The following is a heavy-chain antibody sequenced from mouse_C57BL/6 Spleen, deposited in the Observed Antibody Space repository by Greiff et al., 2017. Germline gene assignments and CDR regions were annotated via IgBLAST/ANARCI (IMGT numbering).Heavy chain of an antibody. J-gene: IGHJ4*01. CDR2: ISSGSSTI. D-gene: IGHD1-1*01. Sequence: EVNVVESGGGLVKPGGSLKLSCAASGFTFSDYGMHWVRQAPEKGLEWVAYISSGSSTIYYADTVKGRFTISRDNAKNTLFLQMTSLRSEDTAMYYCAKITTVVGGAMDYWGQGTSVTVSS. CDR3: AKITTVVGGAMDY. CDR1: GFTFSDYG. V-gene: IGHV5-17*01.